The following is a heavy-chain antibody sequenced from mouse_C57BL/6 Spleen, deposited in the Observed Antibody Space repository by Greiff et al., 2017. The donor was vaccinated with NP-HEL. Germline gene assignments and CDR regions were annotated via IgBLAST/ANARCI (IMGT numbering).Heavy chain of an antibody. Sequence: QVQLQQSGAELVKPGASVKLSCKASGYTFTSYWMQWVKQRPGQGLEWIGEIDPSDSYTNYNQTFKGKATLTVDTSSSTAYMQLSSLTSEDSAVYYCARRYDQAWFAYWGQGTLVTVSA. CDR1: GYTFTSYW. V-gene: IGHV1-50*01. J-gene: IGHJ3*01. D-gene: IGHD2-3*01. CDR3: ARRYDQAWFAY. CDR2: IDPSDSYT.